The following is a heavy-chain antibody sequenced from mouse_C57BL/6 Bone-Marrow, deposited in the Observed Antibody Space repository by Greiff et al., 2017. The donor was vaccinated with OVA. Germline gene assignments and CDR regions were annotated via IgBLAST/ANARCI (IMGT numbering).Heavy chain of an antibody. CDR2: ISNGGGST. V-gene: IGHV5-12*01. CDR1: GFTFSDYY. J-gene: IGHJ2*01. D-gene: IGHD2-4*01. Sequence: EVQLVESGGGLVQPGGSLKLSCAASGFTFSDYYMYWVRQTPEKRLEWVAYISNGGGSTYYPDTAKGRFTISRDNAKNTLYLQMSRLKSEDTAMYYCARRGDYEYYFDYWGQGTTLTVSS. CDR3: ARRGDYEYYFDY.